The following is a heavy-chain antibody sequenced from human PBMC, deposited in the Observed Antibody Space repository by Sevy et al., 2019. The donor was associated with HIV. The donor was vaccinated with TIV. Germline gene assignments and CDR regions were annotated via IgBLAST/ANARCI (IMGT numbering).Heavy chain of an antibody. J-gene: IGHJ6*02. V-gene: IGHV4-39*01. Sequence: SETLSLTCTVSDGSISSSSYYWGWIRQPPGKGLEWIGSIYYSGSTYYNPSLKSRVTISVDTSKNRFSLKLSSVTAADTAVYYCARHSPSSSGWYKEKDYYYYGMDVWGQGTTVTVSS. D-gene: IGHD6-19*01. CDR2: IYYSGST. CDR3: ARHSPSSSGWYKEKDYYYYGMDV. CDR1: DGSISSSSYY.